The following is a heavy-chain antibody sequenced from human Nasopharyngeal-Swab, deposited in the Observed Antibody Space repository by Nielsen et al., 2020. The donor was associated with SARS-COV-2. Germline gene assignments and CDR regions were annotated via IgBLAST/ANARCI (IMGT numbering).Heavy chain of an antibody. CDR3: AREHITMVRGGDY. V-gene: IGHV3-48*04. CDR1: GLTFSSYS. D-gene: IGHD3-10*01. CDR2: ISSSSSTI. Sequence: GESLKISCAASGLTFSSYSMNWVRQAPGKGLEWVSYISSSSSTIYYADSVKGRFTISRDNAKNSLYLQMNSLRAEDTAVYYCAREHITMVRGGDYWGQGTLVTVSS. J-gene: IGHJ4*02.